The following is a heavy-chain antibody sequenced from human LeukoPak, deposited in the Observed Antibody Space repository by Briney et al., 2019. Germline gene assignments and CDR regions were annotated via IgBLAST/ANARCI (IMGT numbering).Heavy chain of an antibody. CDR1: GFTLSFYA. Sequence: GGSLRLSCSGSGFTLSFYAMHWVRQAPGKGLEWIAYVSSTSSTIYYADSVKGRFTISRDNVKNSLYLQMNSLRDEDTAMYYCAKTYSGDVFDIWGQGTMVTVSS. J-gene: IGHJ3*02. CDR2: VSSTSSTI. V-gene: IGHV3-48*02. D-gene: IGHD6-19*01. CDR3: AKTYSGDVFDI.